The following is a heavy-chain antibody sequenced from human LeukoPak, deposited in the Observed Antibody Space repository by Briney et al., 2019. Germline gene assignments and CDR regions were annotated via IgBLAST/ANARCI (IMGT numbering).Heavy chain of an antibody. Sequence: GGSLRLSCAASGFIVSTNYMSWVRQAPGKGLEWVSLIYSGGNTYYADSVKGRFTISRDSSKNTLYLQMNSLRAEDTAVYYCAKGAYYDARGLFDYWGQGTLVTVSS. CDR3: AKGAYYDARGLFDY. D-gene: IGHD3-22*01. CDR2: IYSGGNT. J-gene: IGHJ4*02. V-gene: IGHV3-53*01. CDR1: GFIVSTNY.